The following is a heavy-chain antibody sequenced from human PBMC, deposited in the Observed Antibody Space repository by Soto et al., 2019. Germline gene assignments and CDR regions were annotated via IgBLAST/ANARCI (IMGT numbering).Heavy chain of an antibody. CDR2: IYSGGST. D-gene: IGHD3-3*01. Sequence: EVQLVESGGGLVQPGGSLRLSCAASGFTVSSNYMSWVRPAPGKGLEWVSIIYSGGSTYYADSVKGGFTISRHTAKNTLSLQKNSLRAEDTAVYYCAREGSGNAMDFWGQGTPVTVSS. V-gene: IGHV3-53*04. J-gene: IGHJ6*02. CDR3: AREGSGNAMDF. CDR1: GFTVSSNY.